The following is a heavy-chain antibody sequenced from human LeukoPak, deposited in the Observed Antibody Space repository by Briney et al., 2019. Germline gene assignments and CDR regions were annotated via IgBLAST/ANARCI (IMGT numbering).Heavy chain of an antibody. V-gene: IGHV3-48*01. Sequence: GASLRLSCTGSGFIFNSHGINWVRQAPAKGLEWVAYISSSTSNIYYADSVKGRFTISRDHAKASVLLQMNSLRVEDTALYFCARDGVMAETPFYFDSWGQGALVTVSS. CDR2: ISSSTSNI. CDR3: ARDGVMAETPFYFDS. D-gene: IGHD2-21*01. CDR1: GFIFNSHG. J-gene: IGHJ4*02.